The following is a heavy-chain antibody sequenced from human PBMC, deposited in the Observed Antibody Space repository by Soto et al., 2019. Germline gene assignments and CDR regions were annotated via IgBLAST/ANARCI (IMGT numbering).Heavy chain of an antibody. J-gene: IGHJ6*02. CDR2: ISYDGSNK. CDR3: AKEVYDFWSGYLPNYYGMDV. V-gene: IGHV3-30*18. D-gene: IGHD3-3*01. CDR1: GFTFSSYG. Sequence: GGSLRLSCAASGFTFSSYGMHWVRQAPGKGLEWVAVISYDGSNKYYADSVKGRFTISRDNSKNTLYLQMNSLRAEDTAVYYCAKEVYDFWSGYLPNYYGMDVWGQGTTVTVSS.